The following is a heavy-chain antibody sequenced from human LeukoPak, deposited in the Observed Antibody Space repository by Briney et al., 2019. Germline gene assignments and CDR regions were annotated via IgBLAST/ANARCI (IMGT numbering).Heavy chain of an antibody. CDR3: AREEGVGATMGLDY. CDR2: INPNSGGT. J-gene: IGHJ4*02. Sequence: ASVKVSCKASGYIFTGYYMHWVRQAPGQGLEWMGWINPNSGGTNCAQKFQGRVTMTRDTSISTAYMELSRLRSDDTAVYYCAREEGVGATMGLDYWGQGTLDTVSS. V-gene: IGHV1-2*02. D-gene: IGHD1-26*01. CDR1: GYIFTGYY.